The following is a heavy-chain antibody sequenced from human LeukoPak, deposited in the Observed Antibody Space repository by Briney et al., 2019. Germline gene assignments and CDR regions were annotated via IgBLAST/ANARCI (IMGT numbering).Heavy chain of an antibody. CDR1: GCTLSSSG. CDR2: ISGSGGST. V-gene: IGHV3-23*01. Sequence: GGSLRLSCAASGCTLSSSGMSCVCQAPGKGLEWVSAISGSGGSTYYADSVKGRFTISRDNSMNTLYLQMNSLRAEDTAVYYCAKGNYRFCGQGTLVTVSS. CDR3: AKGNYRF. J-gene: IGHJ4*02. D-gene: IGHD1-26*01.